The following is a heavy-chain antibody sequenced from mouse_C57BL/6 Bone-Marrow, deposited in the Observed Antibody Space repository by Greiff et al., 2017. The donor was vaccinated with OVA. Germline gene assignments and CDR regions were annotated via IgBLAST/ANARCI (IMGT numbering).Heavy chain of an antibody. CDR1: GFNIKDDY. Sequence: VQLQQSGAELVRPGASVKLSCTASGFNIKDDYMHWVKQRPEQGLEWLGWIDPENGATEYASKFQGQATITADTSSHTAYLQLSSLTSEDTAVYYCSSGTLRYFDYWGQGTALTVTS. CDR2: IDPENGAT. J-gene: IGHJ2*01. D-gene: IGHD2-14*01. V-gene: IGHV14-4*01. CDR3: SSGTLRYFDY.